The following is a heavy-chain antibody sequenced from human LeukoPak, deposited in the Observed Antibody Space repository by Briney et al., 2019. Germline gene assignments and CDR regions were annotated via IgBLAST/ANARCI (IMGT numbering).Heavy chain of an antibody. Sequence: SETLSLTCTVSGGSISSGDYYWSWIRQPPGKGLEWIGYIYYSGSTYYNPSLKSRVTISVDTSKNQFSLKLSSVTAADTAVYYCARVARGSGWFYFDYWGQGTLVTVSS. CDR3: ARVARGSGWFYFDY. CDR2: IYYSGST. D-gene: IGHD6-19*01. V-gene: IGHV4-30-4*01. CDR1: GGSISSGDYY. J-gene: IGHJ4*02.